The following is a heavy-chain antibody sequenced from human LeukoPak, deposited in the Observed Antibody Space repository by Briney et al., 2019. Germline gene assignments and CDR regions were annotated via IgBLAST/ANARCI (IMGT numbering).Heavy chain of an antibody. CDR3: ARVHSGSYQYYYYYYMDV. V-gene: IGHV3-21*01. CDR1: GFTFSSYS. Sequence: GGSLRLSCAASGFTFSSYSMNWVRRAPGKGLEWVSSISSSSSYIYYADSVKGRFTISRDNANNSLYLQMNSLRAEDTAVYYCARVHSGSYQYYYYYYMDVWGKGTTVTVSS. J-gene: IGHJ6*03. CDR2: ISSSSSYI. D-gene: IGHD1-26*01.